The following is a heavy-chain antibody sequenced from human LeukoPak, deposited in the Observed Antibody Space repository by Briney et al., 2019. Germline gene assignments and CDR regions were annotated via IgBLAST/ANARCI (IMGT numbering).Heavy chain of an antibody. CDR3: ARGPQYYYDSSGPFDY. D-gene: IGHD3-22*01. CDR1: GGSIRSHY. J-gene: IGHJ4*02. CDR2: IYHSGST. Sequence: SETLSLTCTVSGGSIRSHYWSWIRQPPGKGLEWIGYIYHSGSTNYNPSLKSRVTISVDTSKNQFSLKLSSVTAADTAVYYCARGPQYYYDSSGPFDYWGQGTLVTVSS. V-gene: IGHV4-59*11.